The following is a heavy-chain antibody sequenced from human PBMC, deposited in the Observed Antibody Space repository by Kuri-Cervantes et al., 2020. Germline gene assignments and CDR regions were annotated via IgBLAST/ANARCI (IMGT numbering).Heavy chain of an antibody. J-gene: IGHJ4*02. CDR1: GGSMSSYY. D-gene: IGHD5-12*01. CDR3: ATHYELVDIVATTGFDY. CDR2: IYYSGST. Sequence: GSLRLSCTVSGGSMSSYYWSWIRQPPGKGLEWIGYIYYSGSTNYNPSLKSRVTISVDTSKNQFSLKLSSVTAADTAVYYCATHYELVDIVATTGFDYWGQGTLVTVSS. V-gene: IGHV4-59*12.